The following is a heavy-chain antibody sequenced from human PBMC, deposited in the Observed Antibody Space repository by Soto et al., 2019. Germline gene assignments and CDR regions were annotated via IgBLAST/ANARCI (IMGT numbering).Heavy chain of an antibody. D-gene: IGHD3-22*01. V-gene: IGHV3-30*03. J-gene: IGHJ4*02. CDR3: ASEEGITMIVPHSGDY. CDR2: ISYDGSNK. CDR1: GFTFSSYG. Sequence: PGGSLRLSCAASGFTFSSYGMHWVRQAPGKGLEWVAVISYDGSNKYYADSVKGRFTISRDNSKNTLYLQMNSLRAEDTAVYYCASEEGITMIVPHSGDYWGQGTLVTVSS.